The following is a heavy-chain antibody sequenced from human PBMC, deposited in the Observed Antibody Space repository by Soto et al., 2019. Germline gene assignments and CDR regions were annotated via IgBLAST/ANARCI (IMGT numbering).Heavy chain of an antibody. CDR2: IYYSGST. CDR3: ARERERYYDITLAPRLDY. D-gene: IGHD3-9*01. CDR1: GGSISSSSYY. V-gene: IGHV4-39*02. Sequence: SETLSLTCTVSGGSISSSSYYWGWIRQPPGKGLEWIRSIYYSGSTYYNPSLKSRVTISVDTSKNQFSLKLSSVTAADTAVYYCARERERYYDITLAPRLDYWGQGTLVTVSS. J-gene: IGHJ4*02.